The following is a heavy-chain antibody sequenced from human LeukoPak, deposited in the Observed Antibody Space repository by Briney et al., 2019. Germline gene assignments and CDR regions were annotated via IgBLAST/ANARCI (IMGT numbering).Heavy chain of an antibody. CDR3: AKSETYYYDSSGYSLFDY. Sequence: GGSLRLSCAASGFTFNAYEMNWVRQAPGKGLEWVAIISYDGSNEYYADSVKGRFTISRDDSKNTLYLQMNSLRAEDTAVYYCAKSETYYYDSSGYSLFDYWGQGTLVTVSS. CDR1: GFTFNAYE. V-gene: IGHV3-30*18. J-gene: IGHJ4*02. D-gene: IGHD3-22*01. CDR2: ISYDGSNE.